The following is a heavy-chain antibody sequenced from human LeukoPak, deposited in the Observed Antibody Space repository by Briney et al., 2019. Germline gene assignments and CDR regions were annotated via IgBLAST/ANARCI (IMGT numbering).Heavy chain of an antibody. CDR2: IGAYNGNT. CDR3: ARGAYYGSGYYYYYYMDV. CDR1: GGTFSSYA. J-gene: IGHJ6*03. V-gene: IGHV1-18*01. D-gene: IGHD3-10*01. Sequence: ASVKVSCKASGGTFSSYAISWVRQAPGQGREWMGWIGAYNGNTNYAQKLQGRVTMTTDTSTSTAYMELRSLRSDDTAVYYCARGAYYGSGYYYYYYMDVWGKGTTVTISS.